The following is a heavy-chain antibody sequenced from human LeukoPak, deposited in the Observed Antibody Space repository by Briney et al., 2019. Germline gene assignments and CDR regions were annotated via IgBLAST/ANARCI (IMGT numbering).Heavy chain of an antibody. CDR2: ISVSGGST. Sequence: GGSLRLSCAAPGLAFSSYAMSWVRQAPGKGLEWVSAISVSGGSTYYAVSVKGRFTISRDNSKNTLYLQMNSLRAEDTAVYYCAKDHVVVTAILGPWGQGTLVTVSS. CDR1: GLAFSSYA. CDR3: AKDHVVVTAILGP. J-gene: IGHJ5*02. D-gene: IGHD2-21*02. V-gene: IGHV3-23*01.